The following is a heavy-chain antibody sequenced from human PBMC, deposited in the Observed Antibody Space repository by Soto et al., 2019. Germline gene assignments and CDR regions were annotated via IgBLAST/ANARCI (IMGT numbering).Heavy chain of an antibody. CDR3: VRDPDV. CDR2: VSPSGDTT. V-gene: IGHV3-23*01. CDR1: GFIFSTYS. J-gene: IGHJ6*02. Sequence: EVQLLESGGGLVQPGGSLTVSCEASGFIFSTYSMTWVRQGPGKGLEWVAAVSPSGDTTHYADSLKGRLTISRDNSKNTVSLQMNSLSADDTGLYYCVRDPDVWGQGISVTVSS.